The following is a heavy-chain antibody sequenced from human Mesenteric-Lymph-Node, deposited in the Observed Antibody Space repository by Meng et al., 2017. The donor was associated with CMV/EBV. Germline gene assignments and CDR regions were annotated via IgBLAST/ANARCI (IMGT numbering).Heavy chain of an antibody. V-gene: IGHV4-34*01. CDR3: ARGRGVGY. CDR1: GGSFSGYY. Sequence: SETLSLTCAVYGGSFSGYYWNWIRQPPGKGLEWIGEINHSGSTNYNPSLKSRVTISVDTSKNQFSLKLSSVTAADTAVYYCARGRGVGYWGQGTLVTVSS. D-gene: IGHD1-26*01. CDR2: INHSGST. J-gene: IGHJ4*02.